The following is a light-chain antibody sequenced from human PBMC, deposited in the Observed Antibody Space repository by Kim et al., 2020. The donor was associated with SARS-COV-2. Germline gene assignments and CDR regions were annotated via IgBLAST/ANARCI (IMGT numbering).Light chain of an antibody. CDR3: LQHSTYPIT. V-gene: IGKV1-17*01. J-gene: IGKJ5*01. CDR2: GAS. Sequence: ASVGDRLTNTCRASQDIRNELGWYQENPGRADKRLIYGASSLQSGVPSRFSGSGSGTEFTLTISSVQPEDFATYFCLQHSTYPITFGQGTRLEIK. CDR1: QDIRNE.